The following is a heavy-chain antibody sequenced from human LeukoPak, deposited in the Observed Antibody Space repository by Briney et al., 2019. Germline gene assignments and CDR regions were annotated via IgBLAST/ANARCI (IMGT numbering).Heavy chain of an antibody. Sequence: SEALSLTCNVSGGSITSHYWSWIRQPPGKGLEWIAYIYYSGSTNYNPSLKSRVTISVDTSKNQFSLKLSSVTAADTAAYYCARFSSGDAFDIWGQGTMVTVSS. V-gene: IGHV4-59*11. CDR2: IYYSGST. D-gene: IGHD3-22*01. CDR3: ARFSSGDAFDI. CDR1: GGSITSHY. J-gene: IGHJ3*02.